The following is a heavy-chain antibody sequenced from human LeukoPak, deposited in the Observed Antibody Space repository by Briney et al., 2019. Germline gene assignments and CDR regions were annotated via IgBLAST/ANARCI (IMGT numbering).Heavy chain of an antibody. CDR1: GXTFNNYG. CDR3: ARDMGSGSFPNSYYLDY. CDR2: IWFDGSNK. D-gene: IGHD3-10*01. V-gene: IGHV3-33*01. Sequence: GGSLRLSCAASGXTFNNYGMHWVRQAPGKGLEWVALIWFDGSNKYYADSMKGRFTVSRDNSKNTLYLQMNSLRAEDTAVYYCARDMGSGSFPNSYYLDYWGQGTLVTVSS. J-gene: IGHJ4*02.